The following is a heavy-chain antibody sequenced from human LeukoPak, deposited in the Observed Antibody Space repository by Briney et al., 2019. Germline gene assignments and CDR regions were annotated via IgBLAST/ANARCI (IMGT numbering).Heavy chain of an antibody. V-gene: IGHV3-7*03. Sequence: PGGSLSLSCAASGFSFSGYWMTWVRRAPGKGLEWVANIKGDGSETSYVTSVRGRFTISRDNAKNSLYLQMNNLRVEDTAVYYCAREEVKSFDNWGQGTLVTVSS. J-gene: IGHJ4*02. CDR1: GFSFSGYW. CDR2: IKGDGSET. CDR3: AREEVKSFDN.